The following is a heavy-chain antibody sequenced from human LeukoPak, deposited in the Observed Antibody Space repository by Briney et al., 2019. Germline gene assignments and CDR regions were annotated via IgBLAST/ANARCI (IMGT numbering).Heavy chain of an antibody. V-gene: IGHV1-69*04. CDR2: IIPVLDRA. CDR3: AGYVGAAPLLEH. D-gene: IGHD3-10*01. J-gene: IGHJ4*02. CDR1: GDTDSNYA. Sequence: SVKVSCKTSGDTDSNYAVSWVRQAPGQGLEWMGRIIPVLDRANYPQKFQDRVTITADKSTRTVYMELNSLTSADTAVYFCAGYVGAAPLLEHWGQGTLVTVSS.